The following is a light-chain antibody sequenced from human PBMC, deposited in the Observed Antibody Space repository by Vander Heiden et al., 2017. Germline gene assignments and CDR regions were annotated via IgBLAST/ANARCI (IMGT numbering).Light chain of an antibody. Sequence: IVMTQSPATLSVSPGERATLPCRSSQRVSSNLAWCQQKPGQDPRLLIYGASTRATGIPARFSGSGSGTEFTLTISSVQYEDFAVYYCQQYNNWPPITLGQGTRLEIK. CDR2: GAS. CDR1: QRVSSN. V-gene: IGKV3-15*01. CDR3: QQYNNWPPIT. J-gene: IGKJ5*01.